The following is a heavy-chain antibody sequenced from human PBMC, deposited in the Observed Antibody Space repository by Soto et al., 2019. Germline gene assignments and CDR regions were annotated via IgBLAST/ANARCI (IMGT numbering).Heavy chain of an antibody. V-gene: IGHV4-59*01. CDR1: GGSISSYS. D-gene: IGHD7-27*01. Sequence: SETLSLTCTVSGGSISSYSWSWIRQPPGKGLEWIGYIYYSGSTNYNPSLKSRVTISVDTTKNQFSLKLSSVTAEDTAFYYCARAETGEGAFDIWGQGTMVTVSS. CDR2: IYYSGST. CDR3: ARAETGEGAFDI. J-gene: IGHJ3*02.